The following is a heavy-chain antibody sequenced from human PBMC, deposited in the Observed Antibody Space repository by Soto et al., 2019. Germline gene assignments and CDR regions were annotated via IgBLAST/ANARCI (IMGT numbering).Heavy chain of an antibody. CDR3: ARSSTSRYYYYMDV. CDR1: XGSFSGYY. CDR2: INHSGST. D-gene: IGHD2-2*01. Sequence: QVQLQQWGAGLLKPSETLSLTCAVYXGSFSGYYWSWIRQPPGKGLEWIGEINHSGSTNYNPSLKSRVTISVDTSKNQFSLKLSSVTAADTAVYYCARSSTSRYYYYMDVWGKGTTVTVSS. J-gene: IGHJ6*03. V-gene: IGHV4-34*01.